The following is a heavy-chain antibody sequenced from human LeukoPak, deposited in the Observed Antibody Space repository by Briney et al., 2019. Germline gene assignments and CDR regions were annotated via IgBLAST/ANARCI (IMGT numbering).Heavy chain of an antibody. J-gene: IGHJ1*01. V-gene: IGHV3-21*01. D-gene: IGHD6-19*01. Sequence: SGGSLRLSCAASGFTFSTFSMAWVRQPPGQGLEWVSYISRTGTSIHNADSVRGRFTISRDNTKSALYLQMNTLRVEDSAVYFCARTTVAGTIQYWGQGSRVIASS. CDR3: ARTTVAGTIQY. CDR2: ISRTGTSI. CDR1: GFTFSTFS.